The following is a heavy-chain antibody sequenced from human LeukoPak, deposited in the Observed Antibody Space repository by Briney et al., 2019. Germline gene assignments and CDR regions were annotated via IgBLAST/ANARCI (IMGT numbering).Heavy chain of an antibody. Sequence: GGSLRLSCAASGFTFSSYAMSWVRQAPGKGLEWVANIKQDGSERYYVDSVKGRFTISRDNAKNSLYLQMNSLRAEDTAVYYCARIAGDCSGGSCYLLGYYYYYMDVWGKGTTVTVSS. CDR1: GFTFSSYA. CDR2: IKQDGSER. V-gene: IGHV3-7*01. D-gene: IGHD2-15*01. J-gene: IGHJ6*03. CDR3: ARIAGDCSGGSCYLLGYYYYYMDV.